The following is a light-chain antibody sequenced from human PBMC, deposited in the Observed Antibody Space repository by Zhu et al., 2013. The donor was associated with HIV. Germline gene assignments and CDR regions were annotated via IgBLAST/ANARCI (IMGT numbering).Light chain of an antibody. CDR2: GAS. Sequence: EIVLTQSPGTLSLSPGERATLSCRASQSVSSSYLAWYQQKPGQAPRLLIYGASTRATGIPARFSGSGSGTEFTLTISSLQSEDFAILYCQQYYKWPQTFGQGTKVEIK. V-gene: IGKV3-15*01. CDR1: QSVSSSY. CDR3: QQYYKWPQT. J-gene: IGKJ1*01.